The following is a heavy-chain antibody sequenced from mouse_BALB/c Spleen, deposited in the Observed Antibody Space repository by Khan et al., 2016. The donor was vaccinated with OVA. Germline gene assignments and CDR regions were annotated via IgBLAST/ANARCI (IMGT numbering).Heavy chain of an antibody. V-gene: IGHV1-77*01. D-gene: IGHD1-2*01. J-gene: IGHJ3*01. CDR3: ARRNYDGYTFAY. Sequence: QVQLQQSGAELARPGASVKMSCKASGYTFTDYYINWVKQRPGQGLEWIGEIYPGSGDTYYNERFKGKATLTADKSSSTAHMQLSSLTSEAYAVYFLARRNYDGYTFAYWGQGTLVTVSA. CDR2: IYPGSGDT. CDR1: GYTFTDYY.